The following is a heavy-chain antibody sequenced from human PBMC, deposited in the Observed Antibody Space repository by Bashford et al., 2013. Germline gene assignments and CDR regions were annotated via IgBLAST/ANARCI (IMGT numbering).Heavy chain of an antibody. J-gene: IGHJ4*02. V-gene: IGHV4-34*01. Sequence: WIRQPPGKGLEWIGQINHSGSAKYSPSLKSRVTISVDTSKKQFSLKLSSVTAADTAVYYCAREGGRYSYGFDYWGQGTLVTVSS. CDR3: AREGGRYSYGFDY. D-gene: IGHD5-18*01. CDR2: INHSGSA.